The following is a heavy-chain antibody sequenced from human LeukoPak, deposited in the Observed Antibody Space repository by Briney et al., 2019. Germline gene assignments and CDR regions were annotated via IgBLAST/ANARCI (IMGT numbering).Heavy chain of an antibody. V-gene: IGHV1-69*05. D-gene: IGHD3-10*01. Sequence: GASVKVSSKASGGTFSSYAISWVRQAPGQGLEWMEGIIPIFGTANYAQKFQGRVTITTDESTSTAYMELSSLRSEDTAVYYCARSTGSGSYDYWGQGTLVTVSS. CDR2: IIPIFGTA. CDR1: GGTFSSYA. CDR3: ARSTGSGSYDY. J-gene: IGHJ4*02.